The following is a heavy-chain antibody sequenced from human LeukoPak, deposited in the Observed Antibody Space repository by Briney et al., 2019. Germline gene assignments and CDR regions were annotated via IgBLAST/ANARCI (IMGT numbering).Heavy chain of an antibody. CDR1: GYTLTELS. J-gene: IGHJ4*02. D-gene: IGHD6-19*01. CDR3: ATPIAVAGLYYFDY. V-gene: IGHV1-24*01. CDR2: FDPEDGET. Sequence: ASVKVSCKVSGYTLTELSMHWVRQAPGKGLEWMGGFDPEDGETIYGQKFQGRVTMTEDTSTDTAYMELSSLRSEDTAVYYCATPIAVAGLYYFDYWGQGTLVTVSS.